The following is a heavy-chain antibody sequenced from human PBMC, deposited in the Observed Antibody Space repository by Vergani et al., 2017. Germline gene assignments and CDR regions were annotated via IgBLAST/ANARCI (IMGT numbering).Heavy chain of an antibody. Sequence: QVQLVQSGAEVKKPGASVKVSCKASGYTFTGYYMHWVRQAPGQGLEWMGWINPNSGGTNYAQKFQGRVTKTRDTSISTAYMELSRLRSDDTAVYYCARASYYYGSGANYYFDYWGQGTLVTVSS. V-gene: IGHV1-2*02. CDR1: GYTFTGYY. J-gene: IGHJ4*02. CDR3: ARASYYYGSGANYYFDY. CDR2: INPNSGGT. D-gene: IGHD3-10*01.